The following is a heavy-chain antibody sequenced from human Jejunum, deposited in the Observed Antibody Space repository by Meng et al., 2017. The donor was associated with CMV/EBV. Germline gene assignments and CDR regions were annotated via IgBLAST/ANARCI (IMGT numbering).Heavy chain of an antibody. V-gene: IGHV3-74*01. CDR3: ARDWSGSYNY. J-gene: IGHJ4*02. Sequence: LSCAASGFTVMRCWLDWVRQAPGKGRVWVSRMNSDGSSTSYADSVKGRFTISRDNAKNTLYLQMNSLRAEDTAVYYCARDWSGSYNYWGQGTLVTVSS. CDR1: GFTVMRCW. CDR2: MNSDGSST. D-gene: IGHD1-26*01.